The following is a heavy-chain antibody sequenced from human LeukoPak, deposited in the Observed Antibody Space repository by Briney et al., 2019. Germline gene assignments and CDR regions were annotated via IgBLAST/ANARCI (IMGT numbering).Heavy chain of an antibody. CDR2: ISWNRGSI. V-gene: IGHV3-9*01. D-gene: IGHD6-13*01. CDR1: GFTFDDYG. J-gene: IGHJ2*01. Sequence: GRSLRLSCAASGFTFDDYGMHWVRQAPGKGLEWVSGISWNRGSIGYADSVEGRFTISRDTAKNSLYLQMNSLRPEDTALYYCAKGGAAADNYWYFDLWGRGTLVTVSS. CDR3: AKGGAAADNYWYFDL.